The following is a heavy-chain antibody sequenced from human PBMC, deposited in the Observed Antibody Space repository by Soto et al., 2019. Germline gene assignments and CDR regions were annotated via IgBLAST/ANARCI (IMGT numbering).Heavy chain of an antibody. CDR1: GYSFTNSA. CDR3: ERDHSGSYLTFFDY. Sequence: ASGKVACKASGYSFTNSAIHWLRQAPGQRLEWMGWINAGSGSAKYSQKFQGRVTITRDTSASTAYMELSSLKSEDTAMYYCERDHSGSYLTFFDYWGQATLVTVSS. V-gene: IGHV1-3*01. J-gene: IGHJ4*02. CDR2: INAGSGSA. D-gene: IGHD1-26*01.